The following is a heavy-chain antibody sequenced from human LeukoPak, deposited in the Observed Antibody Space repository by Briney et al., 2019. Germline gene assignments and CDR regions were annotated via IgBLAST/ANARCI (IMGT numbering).Heavy chain of an antibody. J-gene: IGHJ5*02. D-gene: IGHD6-13*01. CDR3: ARDPSSSWTGWFDP. Sequence: ASVKVSCKAFGYTFTGYYMHWVRQAPGQGLEWMGWINPNSGGTNYAQKFQGRVTMTRDTSISTAYMELSRLRSDDTAVYYCARDPSSSWTGWFDPWGQGTLVTVSS. CDR1: GYTFTGYY. CDR2: INPNSGGT. V-gene: IGHV1-2*02.